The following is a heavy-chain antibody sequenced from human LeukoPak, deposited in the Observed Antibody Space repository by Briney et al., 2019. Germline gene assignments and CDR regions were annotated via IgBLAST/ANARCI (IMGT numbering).Heavy chain of an antibody. Sequence: PPETLSLTCTVSGGSISSYYWSWIRQPPGKGLEWIGYIYYSGSTNYSPSLKSRVTISVDTSKNQFSLKLSSVTAADTAVYYCARLYSSSLGRVFDYWGQGTLVTVSS. CDR3: ARLYSSSLGRVFDY. CDR2: IYYSGST. D-gene: IGHD6-13*01. J-gene: IGHJ4*02. CDR1: GGSISSYY. V-gene: IGHV4-59*01.